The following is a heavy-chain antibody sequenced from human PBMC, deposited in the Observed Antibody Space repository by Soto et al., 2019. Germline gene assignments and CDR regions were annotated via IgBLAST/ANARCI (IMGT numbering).Heavy chain of an antibody. CDR1: GGSISSSSSY. J-gene: IGHJ5*02. Sequence: QLQLQESGPGLVKPSETLSLTCTVSGGSISSSSSYWGWIRQSPEKGLEWIASIYYSGSTYYNPSPRSSVTVSVVASKNQLALRLSSVTAADTAVYYWASSLGRSGHYPVKFDPWGQGTLVTVSS. D-gene: IGHD3-10*01. CDR3: ASSLGRSGHYPVKFDP. CDR2: IYYSGST. V-gene: IGHV4-39*01.